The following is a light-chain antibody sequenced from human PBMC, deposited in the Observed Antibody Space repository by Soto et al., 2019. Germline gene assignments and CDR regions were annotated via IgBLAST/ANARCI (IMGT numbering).Light chain of an antibody. CDR3: QQRRNWPII. J-gene: IGKJ5*01. Sequence: LARAPSTLCVSPWEGSTLSCRASQSVSSYLAWYQQKPGQAPRLLIFDASNRATGIPARFSGSGSRTDFALTLSSLAPADFAVYYCQQRRNWPIIFGHGTILAIK. CDR2: DAS. CDR1: QSVSSY. V-gene: IGKV3-11*01.